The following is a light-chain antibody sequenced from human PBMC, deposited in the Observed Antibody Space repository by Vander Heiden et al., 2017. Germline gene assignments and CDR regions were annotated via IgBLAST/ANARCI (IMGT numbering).Light chain of an antibody. CDR3: QQYYTTPHT. CDR2: WAS. CDR1: QSVLHSSNNKNY. V-gene: IGKV4-1*01. Sequence: DIVMTQSPDSLAVSLGERATINYKSSQSVLHSSNNKNYLAWYQQKPGQPPKLLIYWASTRESGVPDRFSGSGSGTDFTLAISSLQAEDVAVYYCQQYYTTPHTFGQGTKLEIK. J-gene: IGKJ2*01.